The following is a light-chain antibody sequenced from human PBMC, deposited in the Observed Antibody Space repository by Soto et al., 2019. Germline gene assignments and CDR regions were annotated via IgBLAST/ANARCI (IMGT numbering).Light chain of an antibody. J-gene: IGKJ3*01. CDR3: QKYNSAPFT. CDR1: QGISNY. V-gene: IGKV1-27*01. CDR2: AAF. Sequence: DIQMTQSPSSLPASVGDRVAITCRASQGISNYLAWYQQKPGKVPKLLIYAAFTLQSGVPSRFSGSGSGTDFTLNISSLQPEDVATYYCQKYNSAPFTFGPETKVDIK.